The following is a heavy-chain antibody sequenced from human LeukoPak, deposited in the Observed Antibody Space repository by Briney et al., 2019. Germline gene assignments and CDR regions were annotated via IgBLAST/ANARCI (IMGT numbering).Heavy chain of an antibody. CDR1: GYSISSGYY. CDR3: AKDYEPLVGVHRWGDWFDP. V-gene: IGHV4-38-2*02. Sequence: SETLSLTCTVSGYSISSGYYWGWIRQPPRKGLEWIGSFYHSGTTYYNPSLKSRVTILVDTSKNHFSLKLSSVTAADTAVYYCAKDYEPLVGVHRWGDWFDPWGQGTLVTVSS. CDR2: FYHSGTT. J-gene: IGHJ5*02. D-gene: IGHD1-26*01.